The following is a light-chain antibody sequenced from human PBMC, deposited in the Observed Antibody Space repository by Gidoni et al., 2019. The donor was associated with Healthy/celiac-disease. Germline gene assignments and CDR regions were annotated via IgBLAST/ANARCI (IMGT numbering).Light chain of an antibody. CDR1: QSVSSSY. V-gene: IGKV3-20*01. CDR3: QQYGSTPLT. CDR2: GAS. J-gene: IGKJ4*02. Sequence: VLSQSPGTLPLSPGERATLSCRASQSVSSSYLDWYQQKPGQAPRLLIYGASSRATGIPDRFSGSGSGTDFTLTISRLEPEDFAVYYCQQYGSTPLTFGGGTKVEIK.